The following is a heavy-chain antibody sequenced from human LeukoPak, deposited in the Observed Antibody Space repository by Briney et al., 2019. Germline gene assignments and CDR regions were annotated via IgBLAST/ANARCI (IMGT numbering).Heavy chain of an antibody. CDR1: GYSISSFY. Sequence: PSETLSLTCTVSGYSISSFYWTWIRQSPGKGLEWLGYIYYSGTTNYNPSLNSRITISLDTSKKHFSLTLRSVTAADTAVYYCVRDAFFGERGPRWFDPWGQGILVTVSS. D-gene: IGHD3-3*01. V-gene: IGHV4-59*01. CDR3: VRDAFFGERGPRWFDP. CDR2: IYYSGTT. J-gene: IGHJ5*02.